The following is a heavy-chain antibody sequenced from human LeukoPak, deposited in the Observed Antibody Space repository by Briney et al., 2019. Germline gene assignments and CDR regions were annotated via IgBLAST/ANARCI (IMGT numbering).Heavy chain of an antibody. CDR2: IDYRGST. Sequence: PSETLSLTCTVSGASISTYYWSWIRQPPGKGLEWSAYIDYRGSTTYNPSLRSRVTISVDTSRNQFSLKLSSVTAADTAVYYCARSRSGYSYDHAAFEIWGQGTVVTVSS. D-gene: IGHD5-18*01. CDR3: ARSRSGYSYDHAAFEI. J-gene: IGHJ3*02. V-gene: IGHV4-59*01. CDR1: GASISTYY.